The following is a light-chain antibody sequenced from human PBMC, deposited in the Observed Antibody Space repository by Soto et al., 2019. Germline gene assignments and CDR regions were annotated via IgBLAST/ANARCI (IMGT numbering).Light chain of an antibody. J-gene: IGLJ1*01. CDR3: SSYTSSSTRV. V-gene: IGLV2-14*01. Sequence: QTASVSGSPGQSITISCTGTSSDVGGYNYVSWYQQHPGKAPKLMIYEVSNRPSGVSNRFSGSKSGNTASLTISGLQAEDEADYYCSSYTSSSTRVFGTGTKLTVL. CDR1: SSDVGGYNY. CDR2: EVS.